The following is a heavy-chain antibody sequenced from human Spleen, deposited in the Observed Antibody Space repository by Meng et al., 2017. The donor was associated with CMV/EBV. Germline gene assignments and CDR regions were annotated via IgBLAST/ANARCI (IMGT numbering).Heavy chain of an antibody. CDR2: IIPIFGTA. D-gene: IGHD3-16*02. Sequence: SVKVSCKASGGTFSSDAFSWVRQAPGQGLEWMGGIIPIFGTANYAQKLQGRVTITTDESTSTAYMELSSLRSEDTAVYYCARVTPLVRNTESYFDFWGQGTLVTVSS. CDR3: ARVTPLVRNTESYFDF. J-gene: IGHJ4*02. V-gene: IGHV1-69*05. CDR1: GGTFSSDA.